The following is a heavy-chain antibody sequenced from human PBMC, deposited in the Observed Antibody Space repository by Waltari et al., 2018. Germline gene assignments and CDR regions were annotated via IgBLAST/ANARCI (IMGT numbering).Heavy chain of an antibody. CDR1: GGSISSYY. J-gene: IGHJ5*02. V-gene: IGHV4-59*01. D-gene: IGHD1-26*01. CDR3: ARDIPGPVGALGP. CDR2: IYYSGST. Sequence: QVQLQESGPGLVKPSATLSLTCTVSGGSISSYYWSWIRQPPGKGLEWIGYIYYSGSTNYNPSLKSRVTISVDTSKNQFSLKLSSVTAADTAVYYCARDIPGPVGALGPWGQGTLVTVSS.